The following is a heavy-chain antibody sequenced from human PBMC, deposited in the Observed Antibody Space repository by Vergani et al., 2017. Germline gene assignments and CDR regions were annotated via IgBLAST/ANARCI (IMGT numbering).Heavy chain of an antibody. CDR1: GGAFSSYA. D-gene: IGHD1-7*01. J-gene: IGHJ6*03. CDR2: IIPAFRTT. Sequence: QVQLVQSGAGVKKPGSSVKVSCKTFGGAFSSYATSWVRQAPGQGFEWMGGIIPAFRTTKYAQNFQGRVTITADESTNTAYMELSSLRSEDTAVYYCARASRGNWNSGYYYYYYMDVWGKGTTVTVSS. V-gene: IGHV1-69*01. CDR3: ARASRGNWNSGYYYYYYMDV.